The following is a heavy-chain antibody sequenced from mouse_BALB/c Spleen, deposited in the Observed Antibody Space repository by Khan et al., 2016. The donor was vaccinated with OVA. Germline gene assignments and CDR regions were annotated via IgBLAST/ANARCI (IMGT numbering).Heavy chain of an antibody. CDR1: GYTFTDYY. CDR2: ISPGSGVI. CDR3: ARRNYFGYTFAY. J-gene: IGHJ3*01. Sequence: QVQLQQSGAELARPGASVKLSCKASGYTFTDYYINWVKQRTGQGLEWIGEISPGSGVIYYNERFKGKATLTADKSSSTAYMQLSSLTSEASAVYFCARRNYFGYTFAYWGQGTLVTVSA. D-gene: IGHD1-2*01. V-gene: IGHV1-77*01.